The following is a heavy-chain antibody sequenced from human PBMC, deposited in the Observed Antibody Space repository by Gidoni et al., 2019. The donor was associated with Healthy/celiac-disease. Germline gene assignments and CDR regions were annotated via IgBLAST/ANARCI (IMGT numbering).Heavy chain of an antibody. CDR3: AKLWGWYGDYDDYYYYGMDV. J-gene: IGHJ6*02. CDR2: ISYDGSNK. D-gene: IGHD4-17*01. V-gene: IGHV3-30*18. Sequence: QVQLVVSGGGVVQPGRSLRLSCAASGFTFSSYCMPWVRQAPGKGLGWVAVISYDGSNKYYADSVKGRFTISRDNSKNTLYLQMNSLRAEDTAVYYCAKLWGWYGDYDDYYYYGMDVWGQGTTVTVSS. CDR1: GFTFSSYC.